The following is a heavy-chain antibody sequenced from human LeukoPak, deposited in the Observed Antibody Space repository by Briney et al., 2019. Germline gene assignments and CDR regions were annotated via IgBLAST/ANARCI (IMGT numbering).Heavy chain of an antibody. V-gene: IGHV1-69*04. D-gene: IGHD3-9*01. Sequence: ASVKVSCKASGGTFSSYAISWVRQAPGQGLEWMGRIIPILGIANYAQKFQGRVTITADKSTSTAYMELSSLRSEDTAVYYCARDLGNFDPYYYFDYWGQGTLVTVSS. CDR2: IIPILGIA. J-gene: IGHJ4*02. CDR3: ARDLGNFDPYYYFDY. CDR1: GGTFSSYA.